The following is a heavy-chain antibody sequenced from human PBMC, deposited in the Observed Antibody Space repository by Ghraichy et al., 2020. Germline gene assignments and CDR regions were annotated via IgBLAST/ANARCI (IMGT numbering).Heavy chain of an antibody. CDR3: ARVKHGDYAYYFDY. CDR1: GFTFSSYS. CDR2: ISSSSSYI. Sequence: GGSLRLSCAASGFTFSSYSMNWVRQAPGKGLEWVSSISSSSSYIYYADSVKGRFTISRDNAKNSLYLQMNSLRAEDTAVYYCARVKHGDYAYYFDYWGQGTLVTVSS. V-gene: IGHV3-21*01. J-gene: IGHJ4*02. D-gene: IGHD4-17*01.